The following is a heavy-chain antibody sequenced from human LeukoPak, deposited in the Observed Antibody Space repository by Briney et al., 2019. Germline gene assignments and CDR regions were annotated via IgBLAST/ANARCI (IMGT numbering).Heavy chain of an antibody. D-gene: IGHD2-15*01. J-gene: IGHJ4*02. CDR1: GDSVSSNSAT. Sequence: SQTLSLTCAISGDSVSSNSATWNWIRQSPSRGLEWLGRTYHRSKCYNDYAISVKSRITIHPDTSKNHFSLQLNSVTAEDTAVYYCAATHSYFDYWGQGTLVTVSS. CDR3: AATHSYFDY. CDR2: TYHRSKCYN. V-gene: IGHV6-1*01.